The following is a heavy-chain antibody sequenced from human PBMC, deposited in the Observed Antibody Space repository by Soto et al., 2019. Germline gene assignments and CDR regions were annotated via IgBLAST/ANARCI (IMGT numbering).Heavy chain of an antibody. D-gene: IGHD3-10*01. CDR3: AQGDQLLWRLH. CDR2: ISGSGGST. CDR1: GYTFNRYA. Sequence: PSYPPSGYTFNRYARSWVRQAPGKGLEWVSAISGSGGSTYYAGSVKGRFTISRDNSKNTLYPQMNSLRAEDTAVYHCAQGDQLLWRLHWGQRTLVTVSS. J-gene: IGHJ4*02. V-gene: IGHV3-23*01.